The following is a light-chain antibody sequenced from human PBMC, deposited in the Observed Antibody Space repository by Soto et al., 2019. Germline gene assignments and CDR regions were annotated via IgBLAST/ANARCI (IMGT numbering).Light chain of an antibody. CDR2: EAS. Sequence: DIQMTQSPSTLSASIGDRVTITCRASKNINNWLARYKQKPGKAPNLLIYEASALETGVPSRFSGSRSGTEFTLSISSLQPDAFATNYCQQYETYWTFGQGTKVEIK. CDR3: QQYETYWT. J-gene: IGKJ1*01. CDR1: KNINNW. V-gene: IGKV1-5*03.